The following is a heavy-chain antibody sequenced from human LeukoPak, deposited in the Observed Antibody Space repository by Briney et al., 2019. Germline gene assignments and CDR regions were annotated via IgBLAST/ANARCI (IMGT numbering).Heavy chain of an antibody. CDR3: ARESEYDFWTGSYFDY. D-gene: IGHD3-3*01. CDR1: GFTFSSYA. J-gene: IGHJ4*02. V-gene: IGHV3-21*01. CDR2: ITSTSNSI. Sequence: WGSLRLSCAASGFTFSSYAMHWCRQPPPKGLEWVSSITSTSNSIYYADSLKGRFTISRDNAKNQLYLQMNSLRADDTAVYYCARESEYDFWTGSYFDYWGQGTLVTVSS.